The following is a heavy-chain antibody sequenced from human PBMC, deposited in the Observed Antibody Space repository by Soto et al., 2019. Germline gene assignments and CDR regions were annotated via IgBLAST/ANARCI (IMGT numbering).Heavy chain of an antibody. D-gene: IGHD6-19*01. V-gene: IGHV1-8*01. CDR1: GYTFTSYD. Sequence: GASVKVSCKASGYTFTSYDINWVRQATGQGLEWMGWMNPNSGNTGYAQKFQGRVTMTRNTSISTAYMELSSLRSEDTAVYYCARGGEQWLVRDNWFDPWGQGTLVTVS. CDR2: MNPNSGNT. CDR3: ARGGEQWLVRDNWFDP. J-gene: IGHJ5*02.